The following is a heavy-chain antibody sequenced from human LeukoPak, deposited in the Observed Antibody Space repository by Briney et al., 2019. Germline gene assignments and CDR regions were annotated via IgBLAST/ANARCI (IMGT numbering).Heavy chain of an antibody. D-gene: IGHD6-13*01. CDR1: GFTFSSYA. V-gene: IGHV3-23*01. CDR2: ISGSGGST. J-gene: IGHJ4*02. CDR3: ATTTGYSSITVSFDY. Sequence: GGSLRLSCAASGFTFSSYAMSWVRQAPGKGLEWVSAISGSGGSTYYADSVKGRFTISRDNSKNTLYLQMNSLRAEDTAVYYCATTTGYSSITVSFDYWGQGTLVTVSS.